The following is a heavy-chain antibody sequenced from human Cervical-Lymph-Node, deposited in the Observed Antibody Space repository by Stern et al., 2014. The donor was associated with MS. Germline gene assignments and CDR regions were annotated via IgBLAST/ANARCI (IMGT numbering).Heavy chain of an antibody. Sequence: QLVQSGAEVKKPGESLKISCKLSGYSFTIYYIAWVRQMPGKGLEWMGVIYPYDSDTTYSPSFQGQVTISADKSITTAYLQWSSLRAADTAMYYCARHVQGFDYWGQGTLVTVSS. CDR3: ARHVQGFDY. V-gene: IGHV5-51*01. J-gene: IGHJ4*02. CDR2: IYPYDSDT. CDR1: GYSFTIYY.